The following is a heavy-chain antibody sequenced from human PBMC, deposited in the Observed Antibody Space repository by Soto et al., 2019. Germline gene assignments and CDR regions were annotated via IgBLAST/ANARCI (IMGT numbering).Heavy chain of an antibody. V-gene: IGHV5-51*01. J-gene: IGHJ6*02. D-gene: IGHD2-2*01. CDR3: ARQYCSSTSCYYYYYGMDV. CDR1: GYTFSNFR. CDR2: IYPGDSDT. Sequence: GESLKISCKGSGYTFSNFRIGWVRQMPGKGLEWMGIIYPGDSDTRYSPSFQGQVTISADKSISTAYLQWSSLKASDTAMYYCARQYCSSTSCYYYYYGMDVWGQGTTVTVSS.